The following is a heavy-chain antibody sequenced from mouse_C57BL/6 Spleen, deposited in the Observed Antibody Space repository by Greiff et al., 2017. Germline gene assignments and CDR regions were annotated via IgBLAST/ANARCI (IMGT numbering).Heavy chain of an antibody. CDR3: ARRVGGELGPFDY. CDR2: IYPRSGNT. J-gene: IGHJ2*01. V-gene: IGHV1-81*01. CDR1: GYTFTSYG. Sequence: VQLQQSGAELARPGASVKLSCKASGYTFTSYGISWVKQRTGQGLEWIGEIYPRSGNTYYNAKFKGKATLTADQSSSTAYMELRSLTSEDSAVYFCARRVGGELGPFDYWGQGTTLTVSS. D-gene: IGHD4-1*01.